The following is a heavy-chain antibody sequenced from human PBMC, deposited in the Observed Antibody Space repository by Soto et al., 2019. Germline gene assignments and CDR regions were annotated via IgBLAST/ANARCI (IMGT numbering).Heavy chain of an antibody. D-gene: IGHD6-19*01. CDR3: VRENSGWSRAQGY. CDR2: IYVGGDT. J-gene: IGHJ4*02. CDR1: GFTVSSDH. Sequence: SLRLSCAASGFTVSSDHMSWVRQVPGKGLEWVSVIYVGGDTFYADSVKGRFTISRDNSKNTLYLQMNGLRAEDTAIYYCVRENSGWSRAQGYWGQGTLVTVSS. V-gene: IGHV3-66*01.